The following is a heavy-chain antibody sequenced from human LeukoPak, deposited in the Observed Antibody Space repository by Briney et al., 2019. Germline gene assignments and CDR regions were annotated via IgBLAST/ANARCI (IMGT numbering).Heavy chain of an antibody. Sequence: GGSLRLSCAASGFTVSSNYMSWVRQAPGKGLEWVSVIYGGGSTYYADSVKGRFTISRDNSKNTLYLQMNSLRAEDTAVYYCARILGSGYDESWFDPWGQGTLVTVSS. D-gene: IGHD5-12*01. CDR2: IYGGGST. V-gene: IGHV3-53*01. J-gene: IGHJ5*02. CDR1: GFTVSSNY. CDR3: ARILGSGYDESWFDP.